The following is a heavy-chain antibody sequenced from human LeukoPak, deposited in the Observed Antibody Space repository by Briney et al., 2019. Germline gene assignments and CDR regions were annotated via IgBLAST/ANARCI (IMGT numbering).Heavy chain of an antibody. CDR1: GVSISSSKC. CDR2: IYQSGRT. J-gene: IGHJ4*02. Sequence: PSETLSLTCGVSGVSISSSKCLRRVRPPPGKGLEWIGEIYQSGRTNYNPSRKRRVTISVDKSKSHFSLKLSSVTAAETAVYYCEVWGQRREVIFNYWGQGTLVTVSS. D-gene: IGHD3-10*01. V-gene: IGHV4-4*02. CDR3: EVWGQRREVIFNY.